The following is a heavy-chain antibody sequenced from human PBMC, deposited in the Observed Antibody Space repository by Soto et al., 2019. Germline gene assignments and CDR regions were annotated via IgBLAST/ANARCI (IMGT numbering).Heavy chain of an antibody. CDR2: INPSGGST. D-gene: IGHD6-19*01. V-gene: IGHV1-46*01. CDR1: GYTFTSYY. CDR3: ARSRVAGPTFRFDY. J-gene: IGHJ4*02. Sequence: ASVKVSCKASGYTFTSYYMHWVRQAPGQGLEWMGIINPSGGSTNYAQKFQGRVTITADTSTSTAYMELSSLRSEDTAVYYCARSRVAGPTFRFDYWGKGTLVTVSS.